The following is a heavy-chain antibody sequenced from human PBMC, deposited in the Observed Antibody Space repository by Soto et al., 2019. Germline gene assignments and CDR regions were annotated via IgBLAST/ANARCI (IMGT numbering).Heavy chain of an antibody. CDR2: IPNAGGTT. J-gene: IGHJ4*02. Sequence: EVQLLESGGGLVQPGGSLRLSCAASGFTFSSHGMSWVRQAPGKGLEWVSAIPNAGGTTYYADSVKGRFTISRDNSKNTLYLQMNSLRAEDTDVYYCAKDNGWLRYDYWGQGTLVTVSS. CDR1: GFTFSSHG. V-gene: IGHV3-23*01. CDR3: AKDNGWLRYDY. D-gene: IGHD6-19*01.